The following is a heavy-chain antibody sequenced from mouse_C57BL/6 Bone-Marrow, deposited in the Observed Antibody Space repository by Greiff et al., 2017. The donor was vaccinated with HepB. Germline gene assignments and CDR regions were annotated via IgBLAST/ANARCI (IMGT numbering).Heavy chain of an antibody. J-gene: IGHJ4*01. CDR1: GFTFNTYA. CDR2: IRSKSSNYAT. CDR3: VRDRTVVADYAMDY. D-gene: IGHD1-1*01. V-gene: IGHV10-3*01. Sequence: EVMLVESGGGLVQPKGSLKLSCAASGFTFNTYAMHWVRQAPGKGLEWVARIRSKSSNYATYYADSVKDRFTISRDDSQSMLYLQMNNLKTEDTAMYYCVRDRTVVADYAMDYWGQGTSVTVSS.